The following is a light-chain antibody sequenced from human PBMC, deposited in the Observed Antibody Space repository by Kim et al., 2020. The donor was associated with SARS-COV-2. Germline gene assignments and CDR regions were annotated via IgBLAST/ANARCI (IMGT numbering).Light chain of an antibody. CDR2: GAS. V-gene: IGKV3-20*01. J-gene: IGKJ2*01. CDR1: QSVSSSY. Sequence: EIVLTQSPGTLSLSTGERATLSCRASQSVSSSYLAWYQQKPGQAPRLLIYGASSRATGIPDRFSGSGSGTDFTLTISRLEPEDFAVYYCKQYASSPYTFGQGTKLEI. CDR3: KQYASSPYT.